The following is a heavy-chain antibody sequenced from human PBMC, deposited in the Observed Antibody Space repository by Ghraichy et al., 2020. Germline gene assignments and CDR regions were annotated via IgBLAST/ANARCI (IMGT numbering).Heavy chain of an antibody. Sequence: GGSLRLSCAASGFAFTSYTMHWVRQAPGKGLEWVSCISWSSSTIGYADSVRGRFAISRDNAKNSLYLQMNSLRAEDTALYYCATDLYSSGWGWFDPWGQGTMVTVSS. CDR3: ATDLYSSGWGWFDP. D-gene: IGHD6-19*01. CDR1: GFAFTSYT. V-gene: IGHV3-9*01. CDR2: ISWSSSTI. J-gene: IGHJ5*02.